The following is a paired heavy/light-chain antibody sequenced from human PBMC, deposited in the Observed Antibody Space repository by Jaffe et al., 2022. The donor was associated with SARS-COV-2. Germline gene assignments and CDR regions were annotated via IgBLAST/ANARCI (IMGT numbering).Heavy chain of an antibody. CDR3: ARAITQIVGATHFDY. D-gene: IGHD1-26*01. CDR1: GFTFSSYA. J-gene: IGHJ4*02. CDR2: ISYDGSNK. Sequence: QVQLVESGGGVVQPGRSLRLSCAASGFTFSSYAMHWVRQAPGKGLEWVAVISYDGSNKYYADSVKGRFTISRDNSKNTLYLQMNSLRAEDTAVYYCARAITQIVGATHFDYWGQGTLVTVSS. V-gene: IGHV3-30-3*01.
Light chain of an antibody. J-gene: IGLJ2*01. CDR2: QDS. CDR1: KLGDKY. CDR3: QAWDSTVV. Sequence: SYELTQPPSVSVSPGQTASITCSGDKLGDKYACWYQQKPGQSPVLVIYQDSKRPSGIPERFSGSNSGNTATLTISGTQAMDEADYYCQAWDSTVVFGGGTKLTVL. V-gene: IGLV3-1*01.